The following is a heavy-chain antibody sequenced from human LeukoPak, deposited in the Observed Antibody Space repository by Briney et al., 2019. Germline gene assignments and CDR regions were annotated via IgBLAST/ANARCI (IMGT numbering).Heavy chain of an antibody. CDR2: ISSSGSTI. Sequence: GGSLRLSCAASGFTFSDYYMSWIRQAPGKGLEWVSYISSSGSTIYYAYSVKGRFTISRDNAKNSLYLQMNSLRAEDTAVYYCARDRYSSSGPSHDYWGQGTLVTVSS. CDR1: GFTFSDYY. J-gene: IGHJ4*02. CDR3: ARDRYSSSGPSHDY. V-gene: IGHV3-11*01. D-gene: IGHD6-6*01.